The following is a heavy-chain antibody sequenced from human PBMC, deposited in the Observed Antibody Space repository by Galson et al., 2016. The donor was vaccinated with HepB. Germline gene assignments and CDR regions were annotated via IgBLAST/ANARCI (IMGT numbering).Heavy chain of an antibody. CDR2: INPSGGST. CDR1: GYTFTSNY. D-gene: IGHD4-17*01. J-gene: IGHJ6*03. CDR3: ARGTVTPFHYYYYYMDV. V-gene: IGHV1-46*01. Sequence: SVKVSCKTSGYTFTSNYMHWVRQAPGQGLEWMGKINPSGGSTRYAQKFQGRVTMTRDTSTSTVYMELSSLRSEDTAVYYCARGTVTPFHYYYYYMDVWGKGTTVTVSS.